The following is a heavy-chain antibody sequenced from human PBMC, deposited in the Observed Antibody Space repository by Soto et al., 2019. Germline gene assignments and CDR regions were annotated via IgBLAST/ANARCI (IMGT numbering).Heavy chain of an antibody. J-gene: IGHJ4*02. CDR1: GFTFSSYA. V-gene: IGHV3-23*01. D-gene: IGHD3-22*01. CDR2: ISGSGGST. CDR3: AKEGHYDSSGYYYYFDY. Sequence: EVQLLESGGGLVQPGGSLRLSCAASGFTFSSYAMSWVRQAPGKGLEWVSAISGSGGSTYYTDSVKGRFTISRDNSKNTLYLQMNSLRAEDTAVYYCAKEGHYDSSGYYYYFDYWGQGTLVTVSS.